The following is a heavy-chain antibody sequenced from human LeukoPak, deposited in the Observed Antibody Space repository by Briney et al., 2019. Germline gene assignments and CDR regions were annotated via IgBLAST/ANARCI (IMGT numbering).Heavy chain of an antibody. CDR3: AKDGWAHCSSTSCYFDV. V-gene: IGHV3-30*18. J-gene: IGHJ6*02. CDR1: VFTFSSYG. D-gene: IGHD2-2*01. CDR2: ISYDGSNK. Sequence: GRSLRLSCAASVFTFSSYGMHWVRQAPGKGLEWVAVISYDGSNKYYADSVKGRFTISRDNSKNTLYLQMNSLRAEDTAVYYCAKDGWAHCSSTSCYFDVWGQGTTVTVSS.